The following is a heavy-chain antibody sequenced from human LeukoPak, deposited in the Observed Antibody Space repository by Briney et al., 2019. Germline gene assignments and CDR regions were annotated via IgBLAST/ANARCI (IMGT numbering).Heavy chain of an antibody. J-gene: IGHJ4*02. CDR2: IRYDGSNK. V-gene: IGHV3-30*02. CDR1: GFTFSNAW. D-gene: IGHD3-10*01. Sequence: GGSLRLSCAASGFTFSNAWMSWVRQAPGKGLEWVAFIRYDGSNKYYADSVKGRFTISRDNSKNTLYLQMNSLRAEDTAVYYCAKDLFTMVRGIVDYWGQGTLVTVSS. CDR3: AKDLFTMVRGIVDY.